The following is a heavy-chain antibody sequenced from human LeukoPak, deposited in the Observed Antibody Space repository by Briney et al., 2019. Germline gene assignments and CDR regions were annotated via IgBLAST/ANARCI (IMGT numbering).Heavy chain of an antibody. CDR2: ISYDGSNK. CDR1: GFTFSSYA. V-gene: IGHV3-30-3*01. Sequence: GGSLRLSCAASGFTFSSYAMHWVRQAPGKGLEWVAVISYDGSNKYYADSVKGRFTISRDNSKNTLYLQMNSLRAEDTAVYYCARERGLTMVRGVPGYWGQGTLVTVSS. J-gene: IGHJ4*02. D-gene: IGHD3-10*01. CDR3: ARERGLTMVRGVPGY.